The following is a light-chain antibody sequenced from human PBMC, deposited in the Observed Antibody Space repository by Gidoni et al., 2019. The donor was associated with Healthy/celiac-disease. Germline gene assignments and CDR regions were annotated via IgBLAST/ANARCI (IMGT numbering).Light chain of an antibody. J-gene: IGKJ3*01. CDR3: QQYNSYPGAT. CDR2: DAS. Sequence: DIQMTQSPSTLSASVGDRVTITCRASQSISSWLAWYQQKPGKAPKLLIYDASSLESGVPSRFSGSGSGTEFTLTISSLQPDDFATYYCQQYNSYPGATFXPXTKVDIK. CDR1: QSISSW. V-gene: IGKV1-5*01.